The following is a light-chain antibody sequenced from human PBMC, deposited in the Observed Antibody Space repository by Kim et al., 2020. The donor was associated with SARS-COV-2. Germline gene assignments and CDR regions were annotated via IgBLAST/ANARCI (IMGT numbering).Light chain of an antibody. Sequence: SASVGDRVTLTCRASQGISNYLAWYQQKPGKVPKLLIYAASTLQSGVPSPFSCSGSGTDFTLTISSLQPEDVATYYCQKYNSAPTFGGGTKVDI. CDR2: AAS. CDR1: QGISNY. J-gene: IGKJ4*01. V-gene: IGKV1-27*01. CDR3: QKYNSAPT.